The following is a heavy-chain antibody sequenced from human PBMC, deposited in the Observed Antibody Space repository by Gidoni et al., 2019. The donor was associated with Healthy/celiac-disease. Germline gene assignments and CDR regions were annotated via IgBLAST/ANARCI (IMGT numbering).Heavy chain of an antibody. D-gene: IGHD1-1*01. Sequence: QVQLQESGPGLVKPSETLSLTCTVSGGSISSYYWSWIRQPAGKGLEWIGRIFTSGSTSYNPSLKSRVTMSVDTSKNQFSLKLSSVTAADTAVYYCARDYLPGNCRNNCPFDYWGQGTLVTVSS. J-gene: IGHJ4*02. CDR2: IFTSGST. CDR1: GGSISSYY. V-gene: IGHV4-4*07. CDR3: ARDYLPGNCRNNCPFDY.